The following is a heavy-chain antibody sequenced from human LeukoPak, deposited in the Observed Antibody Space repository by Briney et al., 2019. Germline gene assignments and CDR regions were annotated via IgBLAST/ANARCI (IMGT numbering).Heavy chain of an antibody. CDR2: ISAYNGNT. D-gene: IGHD3-10*01. CDR3: ARRATYYYGSGSYSYYYYMDV. CDR1: GYTFTSYG. V-gene: IGHV1-18*01. Sequence: GASVKVSCKASGYTFTSYGISWVRQAPGQGLEWMGLISAYNGNTNYAQKLQGRVTMTTDTSTSTAYMELRSLRSDDTAVYYCARRATYYYGSGSYSYYYYMDVWGKGTTVTVSS. J-gene: IGHJ6*03.